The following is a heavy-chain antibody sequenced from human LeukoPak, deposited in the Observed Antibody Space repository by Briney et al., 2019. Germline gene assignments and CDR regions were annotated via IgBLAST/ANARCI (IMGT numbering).Heavy chain of an antibody. J-gene: IGHJ4*02. CDR2: IFHTGDV. CDR3: ARVVASTSIDS. D-gene: IGHD2-15*01. V-gene: IGHV4-38-2*02. CDR1: GYSINSGYF. Sequence: PSETLSLTCTVSGYSINSGYFWGWVRQPPGKGPEWIGSIFHTGDVYYNPSLRRLVTVSVDTSRHQVSVKVTSVTAADTALYYCARVVASTSIDSWGQGILVTVSS.